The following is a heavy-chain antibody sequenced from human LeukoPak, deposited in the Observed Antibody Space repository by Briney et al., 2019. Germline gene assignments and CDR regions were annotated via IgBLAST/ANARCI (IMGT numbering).Heavy chain of an antibody. CDR2: ISYDGSNK. J-gene: IGHJ4*02. V-gene: IGHV3-30*04. CDR3: ASEGYCSGGSCYSNDY. D-gene: IGHD2-15*01. CDR1: GFTFSSYA. Sequence: GGSLRLSCAASGFTFSSYAMHWVRQAPGKGLEWVAVISYDGSNKYYADSVKGRFTISRDNSKNTLYLQMNSLRAEDTAVYYCASEGYCSGGSCYSNDYWGQGTLVTVSS.